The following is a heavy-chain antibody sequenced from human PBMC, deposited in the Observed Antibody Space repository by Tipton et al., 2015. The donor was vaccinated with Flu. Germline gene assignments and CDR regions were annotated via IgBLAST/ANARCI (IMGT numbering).Heavy chain of an antibody. CDR2: IYWDDDK. CDR3: AHLSGDLLSGAEY. D-gene: IGHD3-10*01. CDR1: GFSLSTRGVG. J-gene: IGHJ4*02. Sequence: LVKPTQTLTLTCTFSGFSLSTRGVGVGWIRQPPGKALEWFGLIYWDDDKEYSPSLKSRLTITKETSKKQVVLTMPHMDPVDKATYYSAHLSGDLLSGAEYWGQGILVTVSS. V-gene: IGHV2-5*02.